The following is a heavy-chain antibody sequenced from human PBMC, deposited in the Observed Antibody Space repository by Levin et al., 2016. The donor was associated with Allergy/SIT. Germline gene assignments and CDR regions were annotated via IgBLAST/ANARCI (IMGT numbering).Heavy chain of an antibody. V-gene: IGHV3-11*05. Sequence: WIRQPPGKGLEWVSYISSSSSYTNYADSVKGRFTISRDNAKNSLYLQMNSLRAEDTAVYYCARGTTRKYSGYEYWGQGTLVTVSS. D-gene: IGHD5-12*01. J-gene: IGHJ4*02. CDR2: ISSSSSYT. CDR3: ARGTTRKYSGYEY.